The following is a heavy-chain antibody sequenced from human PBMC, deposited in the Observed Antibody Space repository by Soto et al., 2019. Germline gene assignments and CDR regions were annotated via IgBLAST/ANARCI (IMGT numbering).Heavy chain of an antibody. CDR3: AHLYGSGSPLS. CDR2: IYWDDDK. J-gene: IGHJ4*02. Sequence: QITLKESGPTLEKPTQTLTLTCTISEFSLSTSGVGVGWIRQPPGKALEWLALIYWDDDKRYSPSLKSRLTITKDTSKYQVVLTMTNMDPVNTATYYCAHLYGSGSPLSWGQGPLVTVSS. D-gene: IGHD3-10*01. V-gene: IGHV2-5*02. CDR1: EFSLSTSGVG.